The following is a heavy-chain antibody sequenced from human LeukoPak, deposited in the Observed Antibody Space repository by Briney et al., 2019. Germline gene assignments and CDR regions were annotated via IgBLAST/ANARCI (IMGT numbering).Heavy chain of an antibody. CDR3: ARDPAADRGYGDQYFDY. CDR1: GFTFSSYG. J-gene: IGHJ4*02. CDR2: ISFDGTIK. V-gene: IGHV3-30*03. Sequence: PGGSLRLSCVASGFTFSSYGIHCVRQAPGKGLEWVAAISFDGTIKYYADSVKGRFTISRDNSKNTLYLQMNSLRAEDTAVYYCARDPAADRGYGDQYFDYWGQGTLVTVSS. D-gene: IGHD4-17*01.